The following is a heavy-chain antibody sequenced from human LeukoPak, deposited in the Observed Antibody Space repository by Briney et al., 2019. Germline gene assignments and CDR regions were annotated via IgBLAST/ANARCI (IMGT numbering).Heavy chain of an antibody. CDR1: GFTFSTYS. D-gene: IGHD1-26*01. V-gene: IGHV3-21*01. CDR2: ISSTGSHI. Sequence: GGSLRLSCAASGFTFSTYSMNWVRQAPGKGLDWVSSISSTGSHIYYADSVKGRFTISRDNAKNSLYLQMNSLRAEDTAVYYCARDQSIAGPTTADYWGQGTLVTVSS. J-gene: IGHJ4*02. CDR3: ARDQSIAGPTTADY.